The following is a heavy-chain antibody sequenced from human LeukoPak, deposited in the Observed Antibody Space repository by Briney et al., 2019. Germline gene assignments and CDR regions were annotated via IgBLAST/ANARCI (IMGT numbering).Heavy chain of an antibody. CDR2: ISSSGSTI. CDR1: GFTFSDYY. D-gene: IGHD3-10*01. J-gene: IGHJ4*02. CDR3: AIAMVRGVIFW. V-gene: IGHV3-11*04. Sequence: GGSLRLSCAASGFTFSDYYMSWIRQAPGKGLEWVSYISSSGSTIYYADSAKGRFTISRDNAKNSLYLQTNSLRAEDTAVYYCAIAMVRGVIFWWGQGTLVTVSS.